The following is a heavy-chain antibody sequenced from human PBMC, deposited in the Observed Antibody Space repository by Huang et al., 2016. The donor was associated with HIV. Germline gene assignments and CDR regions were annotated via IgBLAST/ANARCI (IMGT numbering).Heavy chain of an antibody. J-gene: IGHJ3*02. Sequence: QLQLQESGPGLVKPSETLSLTCSVSGGSIRSDTDLWGWIRQPPGKGLDWIGLIYSRGKTYYNPYLKSGVSITRATSKNHVSLRLGSVTAADTAVYFCARVAARLLYDAFDIWGQGTVVTVSS. CDR2: IYSRGKT. CDR3: ARVAARLLYDAFDI. CDR1: GGSIRSDTDL. V-gene: IGHV4-39*02. D-gene: IGHD6-13*01.